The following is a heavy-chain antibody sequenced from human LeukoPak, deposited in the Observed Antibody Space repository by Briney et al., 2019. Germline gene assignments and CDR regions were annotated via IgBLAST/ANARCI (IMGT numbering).Heavy chain of an antibody. V-gene: IGHV3-74*01. CDR3: ARSFLLQRDWFDP. CDR1: GFTLSTYW. Sequence: PGGSLRLSCAASGFTLSTYWMHWVRQAPGKGLVWVSRINSEGSSTTYADSVKGRFTISRDNAKNILYLQMNSLRAEDTAVYYCARSFLLQRDWFDPWGQGTLVIVSS. J-gene: IGHJ5*02. CDR2: INSEGSST. D-gene: IGHD1-26*01.